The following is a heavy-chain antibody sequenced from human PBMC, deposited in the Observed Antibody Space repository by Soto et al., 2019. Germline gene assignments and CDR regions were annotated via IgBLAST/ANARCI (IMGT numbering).Heavy chain of an antibody. V-gene: IGHV3-23*01. CDR2: ISGSGGST. CDR1: GFTFSSYA. Sequence: GGSLRLSCAASGFTFSSYAMSWVRQAPGKGLEWVSAISGSGGSTYYADSVKGRFTISRDNSKNTLYLQMNSLRAEDTALYYCAKGGSVVPADLVDYWGQGTLVTVSS. D-gene: IGHD2-2*01. J-gene: IGHJ4*02. CDR3: AKGGSVVPADLVDY.